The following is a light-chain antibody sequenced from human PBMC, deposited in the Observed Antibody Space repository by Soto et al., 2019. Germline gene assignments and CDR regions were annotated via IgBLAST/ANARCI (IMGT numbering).Light chain of an antibody. J-gene: IGKJ2*01. V-gene: IGKV2-24*01. CDR1: QSLLDSDGETY. CDR2: KTS. Sequence: EIVMTQTPLSSPVTLGQPASISCRSSQSLLDSDGETYLSWLQQRPGQPPRLLIYKTSSRFSGVPDRVSGSGAGTDFTLKISRVEVEDVGVYYCMQATQFPHTFGQGAKREI. CDR3: MQATQFPHT.